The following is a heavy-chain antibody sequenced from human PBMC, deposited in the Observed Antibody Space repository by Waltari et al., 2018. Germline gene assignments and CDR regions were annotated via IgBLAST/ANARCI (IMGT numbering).Heavy chain of an antibody. CDR3: VRGKLGFCTGSSCHLDL. Sequence: QVQVQESGPGLVKPSETVSLTCTVSGDSISNHFWTWIRQPPEKGLEWIGNIHYSGTTNYNPSLKSRVAISLYTSKNHLSLRLDSVTAADTALYFCVRGKLGFCTGSSCHLDLWGRGTLVTVSS. J-gene: IGHJ5*02. CDR2: IHYSGTT. D-gene: IGHD2-8*02. V-gene: IGHV4-59*11. CDR1: GDSISNHF.